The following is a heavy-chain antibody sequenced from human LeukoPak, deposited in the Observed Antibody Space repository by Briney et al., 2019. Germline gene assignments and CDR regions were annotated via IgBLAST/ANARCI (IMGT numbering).Heavy chain of an antibody. Sequence: GGSLRLSCAASGFTFSSYAMHWVRQAPGKGLEWVSAIIGSGSSTYYADSVKGRFTISRDNSKNTLFLQMNSLRAEDTAVYYCAKDRAQQLVLDFWGQGTLVTVSS. D-gene: IGHD6-13*01. V-gene: IGHV3-23*01. CDR2: IIGSGSST. CDR3: AKDRAQQLVLDF. CDR1: GFTFSSYA. J-gene: IGHJ4*02.